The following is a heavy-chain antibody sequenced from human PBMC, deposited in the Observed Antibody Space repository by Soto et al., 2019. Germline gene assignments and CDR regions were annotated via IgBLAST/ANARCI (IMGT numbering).Heavy chain of an antibody. CDR1: GFSVSSDY. CDR2: IYSGGST. J-gene: IGHJ6*02. Sequence: EVQVVESGGTLVQPGGSLRLSCAASGFSVSSDYMTWVRQTPGKGLEWVSVIYSGGSTYYTDSVKGRFIISRDNSKNTLYLQMNSLRAEDTAVYFCATERTQRMFVGGMDVWGQGTTVTVSS. D-gene: IGHD3-16*01. V-gene: IGHV3-66*01. CDR3: ATERTQRMFVGGMDV.